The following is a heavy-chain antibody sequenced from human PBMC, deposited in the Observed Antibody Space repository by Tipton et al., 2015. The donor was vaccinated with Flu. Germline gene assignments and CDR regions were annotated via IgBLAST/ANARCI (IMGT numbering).Heavy chain of an antibody. CDR1: GFTFSSYA. J-gene: IGHJ4*02. Sequence: GSLRLSCAASGFTFSSYAMSWVRQAPGKGLGWVSAISGSGGSTYYADSVKGRFTISRDNSKNTLYLQMNSLRAEDTAVYYCAKDWSHGSGSYVDVYFDYWGQGTPVTVSS. D-gene: IGHD3-10*01. CDR3: AKDWSHGSGSYVDVYFDY. CDR2: ISGSGGST. V-gene: IGHV3-23*01.